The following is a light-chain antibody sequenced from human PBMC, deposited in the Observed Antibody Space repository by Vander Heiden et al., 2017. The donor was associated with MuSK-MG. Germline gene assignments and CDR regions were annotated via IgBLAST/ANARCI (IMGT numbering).Light chain of an antibody. V-gene: IGLV1-51*02. Sequence: QSVSTQPPSVSAAPGQKVTISVSGSNSNIGNNFVSWYQQLPGTAPILLIFENNKRPSVIPDRFSGSRSGSSATLGITGLQTGDEADYYCGTWDGSLGVFGGGTRLTVL. CDR3: GTWDGSLGV. J-gene: IGLJ3*02. CDR1: NSNIGNNF. CDR2: ENN.